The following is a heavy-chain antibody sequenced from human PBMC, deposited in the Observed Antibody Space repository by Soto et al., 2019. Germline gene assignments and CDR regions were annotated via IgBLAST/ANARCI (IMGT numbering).Heavy chain of an antibody. CDR1: GYIFSDYY. D-gene: IGHD6-19*01. J-gene: IGHJ3*01. Sequence: QVQLVQSGAEVKKPGASVKVSCKASGYIFSDYYMHWVRQAPGQGLECMGWINPNSGDTIYAQKFQGRVTVTGDPSISTAYMELSRLTSDDTAVYYCVRGRAVAGINAEAFDLWGQGTMVTVSS. CDR2: INPNSGDT. V-gene: IGHV1-2*02. CDR3: VRGRAVAGINAEAFDL.